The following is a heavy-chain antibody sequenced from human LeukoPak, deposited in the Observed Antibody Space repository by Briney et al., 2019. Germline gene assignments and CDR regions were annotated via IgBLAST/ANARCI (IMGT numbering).Heavy chain of an antibody. V-gene: IGHV5-51*01. J-gene: IGHJ4*02. D-gene: IGHD3-9*01. CDR3: ARHYDILTGYFDY. CDR2: IYPGDSDT. CDR1: GYSFTGYW. Sequence: GESLKISCKGSGYSFTGYWIGWVRQMPGKGLEWMGIIYPGDSDTRYSPSFQGQVTISADKSISTAYLQWSSLKASDTAMYYCARHYDILTGYFDYWGQGTLVTVSS.